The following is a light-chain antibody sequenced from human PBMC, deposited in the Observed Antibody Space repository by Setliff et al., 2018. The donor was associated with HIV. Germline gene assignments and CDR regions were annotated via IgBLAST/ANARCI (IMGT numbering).Light chain of an antibody. CDR2: EVS. CDR3: SSYAGSNNLV. V-gene: IGLV2-8*01. CDR1: SSDVGGYNY. J-gene: IGLJ1*01. Sequence: QSVLTQPPSASGSPGQSVTISCTGTSSDVGGYNYVSWYQQHPGKAPKLMIYEVSERPSGVPDRFSGSKSGNKASLTVSGLQAEDEADYYCSSYAGSNNLVFGTGTKGTV.